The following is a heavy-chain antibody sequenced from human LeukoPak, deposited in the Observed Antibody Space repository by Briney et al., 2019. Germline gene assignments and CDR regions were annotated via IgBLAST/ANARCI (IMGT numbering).Heavy chain of an antibody. J-gene: IGHJ6*03. CDR2: INPNSGGT. D-gene: IGHD6-13*01. CDR3: ARDFREQLVRRNYYYYYMDV. CDR1: GYTFTGYY. V-gene: IGHV1-2*02. Sequence: GASVKVSCKASGYTFTGYYMHWVRQAPGQGLEWMGWINPNSGGTNYAQKFQGRVTMTRDTSISTAYMELSRLRSDDTAVYYCARDFREQLVRRNYYYYYMDVWGKGTTVTVSS.